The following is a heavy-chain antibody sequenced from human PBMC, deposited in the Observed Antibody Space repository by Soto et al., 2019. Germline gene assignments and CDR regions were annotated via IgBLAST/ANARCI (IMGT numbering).Heavy chain of an antibody. J-gene: IGHJ4*02. V-gene: IGHV4-4*02. Sequence: QVQLQESGPGLVNPSGTLSLTCAVSGDSISSSNWWSWVRQPPGKGLEWIGEIYHRGSTNYNPSLKSRVTISVDKSNNNFSLKLTSVTAADTAMYYCARGLYTFATFAYWGQGTLVSVSS. CDR3: ARGLYTFATFAY. CDR1: GDSISSSNW. CDR2: IYHRGST. D-gene: IGHD4-4*01.